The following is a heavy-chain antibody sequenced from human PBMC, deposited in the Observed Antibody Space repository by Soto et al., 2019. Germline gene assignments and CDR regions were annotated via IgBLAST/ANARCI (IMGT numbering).Heavy chain of an antibody. V-gene: IGHV5-51*01. D-gene: IGHD5-18*01. Sequence: GESLKISCKGSGYSFTSYWIGLVRQMPGKGLEWMGIIYPGDSDTRYSPSFQGQVTISADKSISTAYLQWSSLKASDTAMYYCARSDRVQLWLSWFAPWGQGTLVTVSS. CDR3: ARSDRVQLWLSWFAP. CDR2: IYPGDSDT. CDR1: GYSFTSYW. J-gene: IGHJ5*02.